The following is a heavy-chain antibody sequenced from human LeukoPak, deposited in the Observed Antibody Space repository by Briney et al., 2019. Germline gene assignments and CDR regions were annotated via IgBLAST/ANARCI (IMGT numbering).Heavy chain of an antibody. V-gene: IGHV1-3*01. Sequence: ASVKVSCKASGYTFTNYAIHWVRQAPGQRLEWMGWISAGNGNTKYSQNFQGRVTITADESTSTAYMELSSLRSEDTAVYYCARDRGYDSSGYYSVGYWGQGTLVTVSS. D-gene: IGHD3-22*01. CDR1: GYTFTNYA. CDR2: ISAGNGNT. J-gene: IGHJ4*02. CDR3: ARDRGYDSSGYYSVGY.